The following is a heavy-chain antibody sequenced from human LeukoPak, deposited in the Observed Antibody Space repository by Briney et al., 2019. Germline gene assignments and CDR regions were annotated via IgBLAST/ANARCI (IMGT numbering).Heavy chain of an antibody. V-gene: IGHV3-11*05. J-gene: IGHJ4*02. CDR2: ISSSSSYT. CDR1: GFTFSDYC. CDR3: ARDTDGLATVSYFDY. Sequence: GGSLRLSCAASGFTFSDYCMSWIRQAPGKGLEWVSYISSSSSYTNYADSVKGRFTISRDNAKNSLYLQMNSLRAEDTAVYYCARDTDGLATVSYFDYWGQGTLVTVSS. D-gene: IGHD4-17*01.